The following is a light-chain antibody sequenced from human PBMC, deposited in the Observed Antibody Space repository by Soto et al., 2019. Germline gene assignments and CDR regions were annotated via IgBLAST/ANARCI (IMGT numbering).Light chain of an antibody. CDR1: QSISSY. CDR2: AAS. Sequence: DLPMTQSPSSLSASVGDRVTITCRASQSISSYLNWYQQKPGKAPKLLIYAASNLQSGAPSRFSGSGSGTDFTLTISSLQPEDFATYYCQQSYSTPPYTFGQGTKLEIK. J-gene: IGKJ2*01. V-gene: IGKV1-39*01. CDR3: QQSYSTPPYT.